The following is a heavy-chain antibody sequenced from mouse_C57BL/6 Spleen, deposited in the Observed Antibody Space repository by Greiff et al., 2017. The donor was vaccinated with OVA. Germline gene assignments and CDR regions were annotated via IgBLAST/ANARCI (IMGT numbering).Heavy chain of an antibody. D-gene: IGHD3-2*02. J-gene: IGHJ4*01. CDR2: IYWDDDK. Sequence: QVTLKVSGPGILQSSQTLSLPCSFSGFSLSTSGMGVSWIRQPSGKGLEWLAHIYWDDDKRYNPSLKSRLTISKDTSRNQVFLKITSVDTADTATYYGARSPDSSGYYAMDYWGQGTSVTVSS. CDR1: GFSLSTSGMG. CDR3: ARSPDSSGYYAMDY. V-gene: IGHV8-12*01.